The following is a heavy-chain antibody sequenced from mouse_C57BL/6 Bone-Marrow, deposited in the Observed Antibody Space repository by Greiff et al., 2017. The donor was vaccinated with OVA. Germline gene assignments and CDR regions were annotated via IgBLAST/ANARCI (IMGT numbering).Heavy chain of an antibody. V-gene: IGHV1-55*01. D-gene: IGHD1-1*02. J-gene: IGHJ4*01. CDR2: IYPGSGST. CDR3: ARGGWWFYAMDY. Sequence: QVQLKESGAELVKPGASVKMSCKASGYTFTSYWITWVKQRPGQGLEWIGDIYPGSGSTNYNEKFKSKATLTVDTSSSTAYMQLSSLTSEDSAVYYCARGGWWFYAMDYWGQGTSVTVSS. CDR1: GYTFTSYW.